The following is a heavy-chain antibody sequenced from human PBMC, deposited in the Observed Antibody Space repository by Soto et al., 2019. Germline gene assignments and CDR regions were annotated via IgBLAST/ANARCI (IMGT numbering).Heavy chain of an antibody. J-gene: IGHJ4*02. CDR2: IYYSGST. D-gene: IGHD7-27*01. Sequence: PSETLSLTCTVSGGSISSGDYYWSWIRQPPGKGLEWIGYIYYSGSTYYNPSLKSRVTISVDTSKNQFSLKLSSVTAADTAVYYCAREEPPNWGPPHYFDYWGQGTLVTVSS. CDR3: AREEPPNWGPPHYFDY. CDR1: GGSISSGDYY. V-gene: IGHV4-30-4*01.